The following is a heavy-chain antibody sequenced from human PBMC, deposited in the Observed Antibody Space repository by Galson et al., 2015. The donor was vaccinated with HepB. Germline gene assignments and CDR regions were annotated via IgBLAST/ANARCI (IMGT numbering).Heavy chain of an antibody. V-gene: IGHV3-30*18. CDR2: ISYDGSNK. CDR3: AKDQYYYGSGSYP. D-gene: IGHD3-10*01. CDR1: GFTFSSYG. Sequence: SLRLSCAASGFTFSSYGMHWVRQAPGKGLEWVAVISYDGSNKYYADSVKGRFTISRDNSKNTLYLQMNSLRAEDTAVYYCAKDQYYYGSGSYPWGQGTLVTVSS. J-gene: IGHJ5*02.